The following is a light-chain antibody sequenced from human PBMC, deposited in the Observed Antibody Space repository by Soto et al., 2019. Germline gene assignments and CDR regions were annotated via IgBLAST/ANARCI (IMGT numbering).Light chain of an antibody. CDR2: LNSDGSH. Sequence: QPVLTQSPSASASLGASVKLTCTLSSGHSNYAIAWHQQQPEKGPRYLMKLNSDGSHSKGDGIPDRFSGSSSGAERYLPISSLQSEDEADYYCQTWGTGLYVVFGGGTKVTVL. J-gene: IGLJ2*01. CDR1: SGHSNYA. CDR3: QTWGTGLYVV. V-gene: IGLV4-69*01.